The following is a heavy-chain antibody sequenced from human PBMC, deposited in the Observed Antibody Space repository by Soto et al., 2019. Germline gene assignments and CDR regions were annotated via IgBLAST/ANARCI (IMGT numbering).Heavy chain of an antibody. CDR3: ARGFSGGEADSFDP. CDR2: INTGHGNT. J-gene: IGHJ5*02. V-gene: IGHV1-3*04. CDR1: GYTFTSYA. D-gene: IGHD2-15*01. Sequence: QVQLVQSGAEVKKPGASVKVSCKASGYTFTSYAIHWVRQAPGQRLEWMGGINTGHGNTKYTQKFQGRVTITRDTSTSTDYMDLSSLRSNDTAVSYCARGFSGGEADSFDPWGQVTPVTVSS.